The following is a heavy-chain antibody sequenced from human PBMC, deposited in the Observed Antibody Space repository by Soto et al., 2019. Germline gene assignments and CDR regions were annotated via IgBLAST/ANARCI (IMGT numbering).Heavy chain of an antibody. V-gene: IGHV3-30*03. CDR2: ISYDGINK. J-gene: IGHJ4*02. CDR3: ARYSGKYQGPIDY. Sequence: QVQLVESGGGVVQPVRSLRLSCAASGFTFSHYGIHWVRQAPGKGLEWLAVISYDGINKHYADSVKGRFTVSRDNSKNTLYLQMHSLRAEDTAVYFCARYSGKYQGPIDYWGQGTRVNVS. CDR1: GFTFSHYG. D-gene: IGHD1-26*01.